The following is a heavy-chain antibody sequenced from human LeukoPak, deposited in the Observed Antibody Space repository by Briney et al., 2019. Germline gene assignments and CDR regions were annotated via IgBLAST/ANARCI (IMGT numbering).Heavy chain of an antibody. CDR3: AKDFRRADYHDSSGYDRMIYY. CDR1: RFTFRNYG. V-gene: IGHV3-30*18. D-gene: IGHD3-22*01. J-gene: IGHJ4*02. CDR2: ISYDESDK. Sequence: GRSLRLSCAVSRFTFRNYGMHWVSQAPGKGLEWVAVISYDESDKHYGDSVKGRFTISRDNSKNTLFLQINSLRAEDTAVYFCAKDFRRADYHDSSGYDRMIYYWGQGTLVTVSS.